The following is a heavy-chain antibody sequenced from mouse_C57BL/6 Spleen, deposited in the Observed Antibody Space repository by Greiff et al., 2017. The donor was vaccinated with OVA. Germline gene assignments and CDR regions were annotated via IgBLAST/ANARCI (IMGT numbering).Heavy chain of an antibody. D-gene: IGHD2-5*01. Sequence: VKLMESGPELVKPGASVKISCKASGYTFTDYYINWVKQRPGQGLEWIGWIFPGSGSTYYNEKFKGKATLTVDKSSSTAYMLLSSLTSEDSAVYFCARRGGSNYPFDYWGQGTTLTVSS. CDR1: GYTFTDYY. CDR3: ARRGGSNYPFDY. J-gene: IGHJ2*01. V-gene: IGHV1-75*01. CDR2: IFPGSGST.